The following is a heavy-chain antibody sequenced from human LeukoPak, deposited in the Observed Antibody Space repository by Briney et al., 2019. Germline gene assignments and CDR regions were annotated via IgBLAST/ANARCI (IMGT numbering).Heavy chain of an antibody. J-gene: IGHJ4*02. CDR3: ARVPGGLAAAGNY. Sequence: ASVKVSCKASGRTFTSYAISWVRQAPGQGLEWMGRSLPIFGTANYAQTFQGRVTITADESTSTAYMELSSLRSEDTAVYYCARVPGGLAAAGNYWGQGTLVTVSS. V-gene: IGHV1-69*13. CDR1: GRTFTSYA. CDR2: SLPIFGTA. D-gene: IGHD6-13*01.